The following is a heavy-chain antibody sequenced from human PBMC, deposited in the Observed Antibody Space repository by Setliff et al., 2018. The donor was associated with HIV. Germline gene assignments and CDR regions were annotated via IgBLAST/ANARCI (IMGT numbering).Heavy chain of an antibody. CDR1: GDSIISGDYY. J-gene: IGHJ5*02. CDR3: ARFTVVVFGAGEPSWFDP. V-gene: IGHV4-30-4*08. Sequence: SETLSLTCTVSGDSIISGDYYWSWIRQSPGKGLEWIGHIHYKGNIDYNASLKSRLAISSDTSKNQFSLNLSSVIAADTAIYFCARFTVVVFGAGEPSWFDPWGQGILVTVAS. D-gene: IGHD2-15*01. CDR2: IHYKGNI.